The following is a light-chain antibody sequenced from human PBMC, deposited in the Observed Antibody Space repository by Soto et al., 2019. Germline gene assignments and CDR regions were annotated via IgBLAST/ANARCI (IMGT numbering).Light chain of an antibody. CDR1: SSNIGRNS. CDR2: SSD. CDR3: AAWDDSLNGVL. Sequence: QSVLTQPPSASGTPGQRVTISCSGRSSNIGRNSVNWYQHLPGTAPKLLIHSSDQRPSGVPDRLAGSKSGTSASLAISGLQSEDEAQYYCAAWDDSLNGVLFGGGTKLTVL. J-gene: IGLJ2*01. V-gene: IGLV1-44*01.